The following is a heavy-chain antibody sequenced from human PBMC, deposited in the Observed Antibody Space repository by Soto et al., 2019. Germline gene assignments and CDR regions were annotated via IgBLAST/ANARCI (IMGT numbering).Heavy chain of an antibody. V-gene: IGHV3-30*18. CDR1: GFTFSSYG. CDR2: ISYDGSNK. D-gene: IGHD2-2*01. J-gene: IGHJ4*02. Sequence: ESGGGVVQPGRSLRLSCAASGFTFSSYGMHWVRQAPGKGLEWVAVISYDGSNKYYADSVKGRFTISRDNSKNTLYLQMNSLRAEDTAVYYCAKEMTAAGFDYWGQGTLVTVSS. CDR3: AKEMTAAGFDY.